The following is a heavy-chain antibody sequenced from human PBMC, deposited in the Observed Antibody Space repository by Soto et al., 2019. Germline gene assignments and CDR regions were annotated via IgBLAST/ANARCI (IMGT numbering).Heavy chain of an antibody. J-gene: IGHJ4*02. CDR2: INPNGGST. Sequence: QVQLVQSGAEVTKPGASVKISCTASGYTFIHYYIHWVRQAPGQGLEWMAIINPNGGSTNYAQKFQGRVTVTSDTSTTTVSMELNSLESDDTAVYFCARSLLQGDFWGQGTLVTVSS. CDR1: GYTFIHYY. CDR3: ARSLLQGDF. V-gene: IGHV1-46*01. D-gene: IGHD2-21*01.